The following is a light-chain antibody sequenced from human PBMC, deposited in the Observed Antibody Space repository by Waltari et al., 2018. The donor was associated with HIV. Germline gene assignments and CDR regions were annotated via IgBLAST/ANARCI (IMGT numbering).Light chain of an antibody. Sequence: SYVLTQPPSVSVAPGKTATLICGGDNIGTTSLQWYQQRPGQAPVLVVYHDNNRPSGVPERFSGSNSGDTATLTISRVEAGDEADYYCQAWYHSDDPIFFGGGTQLTVL. CDR3: QAWYHSDDPIF. CDR1: NIGTTS. V-gene: IGLV3-21*03. J-gene: IGLJ2*01. CDR2: HDN.